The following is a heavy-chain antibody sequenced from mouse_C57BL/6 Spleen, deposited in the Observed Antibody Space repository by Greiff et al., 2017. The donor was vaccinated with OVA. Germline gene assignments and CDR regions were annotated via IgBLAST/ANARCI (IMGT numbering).Heavy chain of an antibody. CDR3: TREGYYSNYEGAMDY. J-gene: IGHJ4*01. V-gene: IGHV5-9-1*02. Sequence: DVKLVESGEGLVKPGGSLKLSCAASGFTFSSYAMSWVRQTPEQRLEWVAYISRGGDYIYYAATVTGRFTISRDNARNTLYLQMSSLKSEDTAMDYCTREGYYSNYEGAMDYWGQGTSVTVST. D-gene: IGHD2-5*01. CDR1: GFTFSSYA. CDR2: ISRGGDYI.